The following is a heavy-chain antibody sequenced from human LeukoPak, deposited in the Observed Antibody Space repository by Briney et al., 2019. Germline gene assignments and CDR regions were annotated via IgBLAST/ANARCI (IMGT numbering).Heavy chain of an antibody. V-gene: IGHV1-2*06. Sequence: ASVKVSCKASGYTFTGYYMHWVRQAPGQGLEWMGRINPNSGGTNYAQKFQGRVTMTRDTSISTAYMELSRLRSDDTAVYYCARVSGSASYYVKLYYLAYWGQGTPLTVSS. J-gene: IGHJ4*02. CDR3: ARVSGSASYYVKLYYLAY. CDR1: GYTFTGYY. D-gene: IGHD3-10*01. CDR2: INPNSGGT.